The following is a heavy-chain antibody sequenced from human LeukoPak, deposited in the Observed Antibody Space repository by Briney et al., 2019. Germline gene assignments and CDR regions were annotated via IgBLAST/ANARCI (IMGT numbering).Heavy chain of an antibody. D-gene: IGHD6-6*01. Sequence: SETLSLTCTVSGGSISSYYWSWIRQPPGKGLEWIGEINHSGSTNYNPSLKSRVTISVDTSKNQFSLKLSSVTAADTAVYYCASYRSSSYYYYYMDVWGKGTTVTVSS. J-gene: IGHJ6*03. CDR3: ASYRSSSYYYYYMDV. CDR1: GGSISSYY. CDR2: INHSGST. V-gene: IGHV4-34*01.